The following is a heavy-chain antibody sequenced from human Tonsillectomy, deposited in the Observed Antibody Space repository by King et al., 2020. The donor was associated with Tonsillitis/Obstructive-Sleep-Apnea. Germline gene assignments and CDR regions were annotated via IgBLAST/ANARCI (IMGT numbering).Heavy chain of an antibody. J-gene: IGHJ3*02. CDR3: AREHSSLDAFDI. CDR1: VITFSSYA. D-gene: IGHD6-19*01. V-gene: IGHV3-30*01. Sequence: VQLVESGGGVGQPGRSLRLSCAAAVITFSSYAMHWVRPAPGKGLEWLADLSYDGSNKKYADSVKGRFTISRDNSRNTLYLQMISLTPEDTAVYYCAREHSSLDAFDIWGQGTMVTVSS. CDR2: LSYDGSNK.